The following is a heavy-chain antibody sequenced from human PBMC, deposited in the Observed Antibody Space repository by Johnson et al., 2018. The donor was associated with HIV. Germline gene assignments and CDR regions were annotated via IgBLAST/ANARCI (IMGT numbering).Heavy chain of an antibody. Sequence: VQLVESGGGLVQPGGSLRLSCAASGFTFSSYWMSWVRQAPGKGLEWVANIKQDGSEKYYVDSVKGRFTISRDNAKNSLYLQMNSLRTEDTAMDYCARARIRDRGDAFDIWGQGTMVTVSS. CDR3: ARARIRDRGDAFDI. CDR2: IKQDGSEK. D-gene: IGHD2-15*01. CDR1: GFTFSSYW. J-gene: IGHJ3*02. V-gene: IGHV3-7*01.